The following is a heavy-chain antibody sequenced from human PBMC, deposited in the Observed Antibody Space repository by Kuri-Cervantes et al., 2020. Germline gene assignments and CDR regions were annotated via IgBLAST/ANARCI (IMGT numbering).Heavy chain of an antibody. Sequence: ASVKVSCKASGYTFTGYYMHWARQAPGQGLEWMGWINPNSGGTNYAQKFQGRVTMTRDTSISTAYMELSRLRSDDTAVYYCARGGYGSGSYYYYGMDVWGQGTTVTVSS. CDR3: ARGGYGSGSYYYYGMDV. V-gene: IGHV1-2*02. D-gene: IGHD3-10*01. J-gene: IGHJ6*02. CDR2: INPNSGGT. CDR1: GYTFTGYY.